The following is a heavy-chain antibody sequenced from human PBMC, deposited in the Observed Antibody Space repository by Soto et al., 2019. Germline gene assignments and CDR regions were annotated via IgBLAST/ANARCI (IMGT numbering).Heavy chain of an antibody. CDR1: GFTVSSNY. CDR2: IYSGGST. J-gene: IGHJ5*02. Sequence: GGSLRLSCAASGFTVSSNYMSWVRQAPGKGLEWVSVIYSGGSTYYADSVKGRFTISRDNSKNTLYLQMNSLRAEDTAVYYCARGPATEYNWNPIGFLSWFDPWGQGTLVTVSS. V-gene: IGHV3-66*01. D-gene: IGHD1-20*01. CDR3: ARGPATEYNWNPIGFLSWFDP.